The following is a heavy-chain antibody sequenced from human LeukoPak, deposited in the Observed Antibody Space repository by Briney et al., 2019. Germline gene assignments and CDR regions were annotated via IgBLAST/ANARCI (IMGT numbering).Heavy chain of an antibody. CDR3: ARRAGAYSHPYDY. Sequence: GGSLRLSCAASGFTFSSYAMHWVRQAPGKGLEWVAVISYDGSNKYYAASVRGRFTISRDNSKNTLYLQMNSLRAEDTAVYYCARRAGAYSHPYDYWGQGTLVTVSS. CDR2: ISYDGSNK. V-gene: IGHV3-30*14. J-gene: IGHJ4*02. CDR1: GFTFSSYA. D-gene: IGHD4/OR15-4a*01.